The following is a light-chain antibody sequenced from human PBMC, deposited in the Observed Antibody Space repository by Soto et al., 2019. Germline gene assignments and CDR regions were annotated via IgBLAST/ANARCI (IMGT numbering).Light chain of an antibody. J-gene: IGKJ1*01. CDR2: KAS. Sequence: DIQMTQSPSALSGSVGDRVTITCRASQTISSWLAWYQQKPGKAPKLLIYKASTLKTGVPSSFSGSGSGTEFTLTISSLQPDDFATYYCQHDNSYSEAFGQGTKVGI. V-gene: IGKV1-5*03. CDR1: QTISSW. CDR3: QHDNSYSEA.